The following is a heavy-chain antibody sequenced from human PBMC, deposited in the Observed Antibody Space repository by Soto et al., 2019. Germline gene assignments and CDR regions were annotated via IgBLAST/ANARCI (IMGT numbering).Heavy chain of an antibody. J-gene: IGHJ6*02. D-gene: IGHD3-3*01. V-gene: IGHV3-15*01. CDR1: GFTFSNAW. Sequence: PGGSLRLSCAASGFTFSNAWMSWVRQAPGKGLEWVGRIKSKTDGGTTDYAAPVKGRFTISRDDSKNTLYLQMNSLKTEDTAVYYCTTDDDFWSGYYPAYYYYGMDVWGQGTTVTVPS. CDR2: IKSKTDGGTT. CDR3: TTDDDFWSGYYPAYYYYGMDV.